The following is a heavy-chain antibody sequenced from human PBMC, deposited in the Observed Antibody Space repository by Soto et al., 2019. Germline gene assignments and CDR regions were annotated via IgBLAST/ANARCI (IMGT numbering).Heavy chain of an antibody. CDR1: GGSISSSSYY. CDR2: IYYSGST. CDR3: ARHTAAGPTGSYYFDY. J-gene: IGHJ4*02. D-gene: IGHD6-13*01. Sequence: ETLSLTCTVSGGSISSSSYYWGWIRQPPGKGLEWIGSIYYSGSTYYNPSLKSRVTISVDTSKNQFSLKLSSVTAADTAVYYCARHTAAGPTGSYYFDYWGQGTLVTVSS. V-gene: IGHV4-39*01.